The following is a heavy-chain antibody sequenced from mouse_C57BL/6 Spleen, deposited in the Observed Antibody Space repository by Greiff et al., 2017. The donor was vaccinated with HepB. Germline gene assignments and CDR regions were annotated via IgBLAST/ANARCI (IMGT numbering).Heavy chain of an antibody. D-gene: IGHD1-3*01. V-gene: IGHV2-9*02. CDR3: ARLEDI. CDR2: IWAGGST. J-gene: IGHJ2*01. Sequence: VKVEESGPGLVAPSQSLSITCTVSGFSLTSYGVHWVRQPPGKGLEWLGVIWAGGSTNYNSALMSRLSISKDNSKSQVFLKMNSLQTDDTVMYYCARLEDIWGEGTTLTVAS. CDR1: GFSLTSYG.